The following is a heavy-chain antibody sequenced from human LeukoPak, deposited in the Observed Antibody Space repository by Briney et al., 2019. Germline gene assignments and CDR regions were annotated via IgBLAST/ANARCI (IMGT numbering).Heavy chain of an antibody. CDR1: GFTFSSYG. CDR3: ARDASSGPPTNYYYMDV. CDR2: IRYDGSNK. Sequence: GGSLRLSCAASGFTFSSYGMHWVRQAPGKGLEWVAFIRYDGSNKYYADSVKGRFTISRDNAKNSLYLQMNSLRAEDTAVYYCARDASSGPPTNYYYMDVWGKGTTVTVSS. J-gene: IGHJ6*03. D-gene: IGHD3-22*01. V-gene: IGHV3-30*02.